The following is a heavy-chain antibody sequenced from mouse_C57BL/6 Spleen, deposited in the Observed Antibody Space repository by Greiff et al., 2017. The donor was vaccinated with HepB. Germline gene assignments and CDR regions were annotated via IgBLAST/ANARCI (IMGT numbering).Heavy chain of an antibody. CDR3: AREGLGDYFDY. J-gene: IGHJ2*01. CDR2: IYPRDGST. CDR1: GYTFTSYD. Sequence: VKLQQSGPELVKPGASVKLSCKASGYTFTSYDINWVKQRPGQGLEWIGWIYPRDGSTKYKEKFKGKATLTVDTSSSTAYMEIHRLTAEDAAVYFCAREGLGDYFDYWGQGTTLTVSS. V-gene: IGHV1-85*01.